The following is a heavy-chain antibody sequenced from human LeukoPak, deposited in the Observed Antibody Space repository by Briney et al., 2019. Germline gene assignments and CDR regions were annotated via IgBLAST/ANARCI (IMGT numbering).Heavy chain of an antibody. CDR3: ARDHDFGPDY. Sequence: ASVKVSCKASGGTFSSHAIAWVRQAPGQGPEWMGGIIPISGTADYAQKFQGRVTITTDQSTSTAYMELSSLTSDDTAMYYCARDHDFGPDYWGQGTLVTVSA. CDR1: GGTFSSHA. D-gene: IGHD4/OR15-4a*01. V-gene: IGHV1-69*05. CDR2: IIPISGTA. J-gene: IGHJ4*02.